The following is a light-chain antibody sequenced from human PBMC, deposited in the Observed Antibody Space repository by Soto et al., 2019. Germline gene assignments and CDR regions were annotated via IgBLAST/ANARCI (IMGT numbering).Light chain of an antibody. CDR3: QKYNSAPLT. V-gene: IGKV3-15*01. J-gene: IGKJ4*01. CDR1: QTISND. Sequence: EVVMTQSPATVSVSPGEGVTLSCRASQTISNDLAWYQQKPGQAPRLLIYGASTRATGVPARFSGGGSGTEFTLTISSLQSEDFATYYCQKYNSAPLTFGGGTKVEIK. CDR2: GAS.